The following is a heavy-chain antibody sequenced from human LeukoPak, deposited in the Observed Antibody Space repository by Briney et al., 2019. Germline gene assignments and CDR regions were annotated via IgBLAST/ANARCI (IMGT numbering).Heavy chain of an antibody. Sequence: SETLSLTCTVSGYSISSGYYWGWIRQPPGQGLEWIGSIYHSGSTYYNPSLKSRVTISVDTSKNQFSLKLSSVTAADTAVYYCARVGPLYDYVWGSYRLFDYWGQGTLVTVSS. CDR2: IYHSGST. D-gene: IGHD3-16*02. CDR1: GYSISSGYY. CDR3: ARVGPLYDYVWGSYRLFDY. V-gene: IGHV4-38-2*02. J-gene: IGHJ4*02.